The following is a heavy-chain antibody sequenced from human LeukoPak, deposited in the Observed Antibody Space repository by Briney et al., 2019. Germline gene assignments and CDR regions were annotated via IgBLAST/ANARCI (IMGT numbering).Heavy chain of an antibody. CDR3: ATRYCSGDSCYDYFDY. V-gene: IGHV3-21*01. Sequence: GGSLRLSCAASGFTFSSYSMNWVRQAPGKGLEWVSSISSSSSYIYHADSVKGRFTISRDNAKNSLYLQMNSLRAEDTAVYYCATRYCSGDSCYDYFDYWGQGTLVTVSS. D-gene: IGHD2-15*01. CDR2: ISSSSSYI. J-gene: IGHJ4*02. CDR1: GFTFSSYS.